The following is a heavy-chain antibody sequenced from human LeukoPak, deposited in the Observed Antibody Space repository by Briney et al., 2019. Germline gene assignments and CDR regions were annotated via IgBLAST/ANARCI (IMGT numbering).Heavy chain of an antibody. CDR1: GFTFSSYA. V-gene: IGHV3-30-3*01. J-gene: IGHJ4*02. D-gene: IGHD6-13*01. Sequence: GRSLRLSCAASGFTFSSYAMHWVRQAPGKGLEWVAVISYDGSNKYYADSVKGRFTISRDNSKNTLYLQMNSLRAEDAAVYYCARALDGSWYPFDYWGQGTLVTVSS. CDR3: ARALDGSWYPFDY. CDR2: ISYDGSNK.